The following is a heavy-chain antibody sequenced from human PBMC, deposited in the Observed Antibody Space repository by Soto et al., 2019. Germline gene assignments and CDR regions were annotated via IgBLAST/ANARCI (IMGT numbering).Heavy chain of an antibody. CDR2: INAGNGNT. CDR3: ARESTPLPFLEWFATYYYYGMDV. Sequence: ASVKVSCTASGYTFTSYAMHWVRQAPGQRLEWMGWINAGNGNTKYSQKFQGRVTITRDTSASTAYMELSSLRSEDTAVYYCARESTPLPFLEWFATYYYYGMDVWGQGTTVTVSS. CDR1: GYTFTSYA. J-gene: IGHJ6*02. V-gene: IGHV1-3*01. D-gene: IGHD3-3*01.